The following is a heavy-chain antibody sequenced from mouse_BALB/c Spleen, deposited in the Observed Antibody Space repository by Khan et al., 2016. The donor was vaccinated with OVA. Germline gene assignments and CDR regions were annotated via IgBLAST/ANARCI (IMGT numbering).Heavy chain of an antibody. V-gene: IGHV2-6-1*01. CDR3: ARQPYYHYYVIDY. CDR2: IWRDGSK. CDR1: GFSLTNYG. J-gene: IGHJ4*01. D-gene: IGHD2-10*01. Sequence: QVQLKESGAGLVAPSQRLSITCTISGFSLTNYGINWVRQPPGQGLEWLVVIWRDGSKTNNSDIKTGQSISTDNSNSQVVVKMHSLQIDDTAMYYCARQPYYHYYVIDYWGQGTLVTVSS.